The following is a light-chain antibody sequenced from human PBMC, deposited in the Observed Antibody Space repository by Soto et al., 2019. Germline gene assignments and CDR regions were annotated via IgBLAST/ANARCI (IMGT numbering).Light chain of an antibody. CDR1: SSNIGAGYD. CDR3: QFYDSSLSGWV. CDR2: GNS. J-gene: IGLJ3*02. V-gene: IGLV1-40*01. Sequence: QSVLTQPPSVSGAPGQRVTISCTGSSSNIGAGYDVHWYQQLPGTAPKLLIHGNSNRPSGVPDRFSGSKSGTSASLAITGLRVEDEADYYCQFYDSSLSGWVFGGGTKVTVL.